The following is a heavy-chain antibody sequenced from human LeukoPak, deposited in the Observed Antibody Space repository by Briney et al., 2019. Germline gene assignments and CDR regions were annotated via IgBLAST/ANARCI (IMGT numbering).Heavy chain of an antibody. CDR2: INHSGST. D-gene: IGHD3-16*02. CDR3: ARTGLAYYDYVWGSYRPNALDY. J-gene: IGHJ4*02. CDR1: GGSFSGYY. Sequence: SETLSLTCAVYGGSFSGYYWSWIRQPPGKGLEWIGEINHSGSTNYNPSLKSRVTISVDTSKNQFSLKLSSVTAADTAVYYCARTGLAYYDYVWGSYRPNALDYWGQGTLVTVSS. V-gene: IGHV4-34*01.